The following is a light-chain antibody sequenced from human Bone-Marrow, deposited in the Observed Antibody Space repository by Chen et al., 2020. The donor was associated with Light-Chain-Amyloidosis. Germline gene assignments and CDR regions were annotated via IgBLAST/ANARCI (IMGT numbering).Light chain of an antibody. V-gene: IGLV3-21*04. CDR3: QVWDSSSDHWV. J-gene: IGLJ3*02. CDR1: NIGSKS. CDR2: YDS. Sequence: SHVLTQPPSVSVAPGQTARITCGGNNIGSKSVHWYQQKPGQAPVLVIYYDSDRPSGIPERFSGSNSGNTATLTISRVEAGDEADYYCQVWDSSSDHWVFGGGTKLTVL.